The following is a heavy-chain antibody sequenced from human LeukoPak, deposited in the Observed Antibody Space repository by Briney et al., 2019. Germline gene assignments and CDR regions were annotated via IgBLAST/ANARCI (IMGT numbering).Heavy chain of an antibody. Sequence: SETLSLTCAVYGGSFSGYYWSWLRQPPGKGLEWIGEINHSGSTNYNPSLESRVTISVDTSKNQFSLKLSSLTAADTAMYYCAGIAVAGTRWFDYWGQGTLVTVSS. CDR1: GGSFSGYY. CDR3: AGIAVAGTRWFDY. V-gene: IGHV4-34*01. J-gene: IGHJ4*02. CDR2: INHSGST. D-gene: IGHD6-19*01.